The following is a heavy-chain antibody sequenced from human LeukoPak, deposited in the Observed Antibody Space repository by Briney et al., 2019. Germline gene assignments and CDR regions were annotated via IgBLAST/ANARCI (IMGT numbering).Heavy chain of an antibody. Sequence: GGSLRPSCAASGFTFSDYGMHWVRQAPGKGLEWMAFIRYDGSNKFYADSLKGRFTISRDNSKNTVYLQMNSLRAEDTAVYYRATPLVVLITHDVFDIWGQGTMVTVSS. CDR2: IRYDGSNK. J-gene: IGHJ3*02. CDR1: GFTFSDYG. CDR3: ATPLVVLITHDVFDI. D-gene: IGHD3-22*01. V-gene: IGHV3-30*02.